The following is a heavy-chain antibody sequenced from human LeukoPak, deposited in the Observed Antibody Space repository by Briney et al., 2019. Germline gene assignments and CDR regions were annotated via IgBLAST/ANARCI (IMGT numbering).Heavy chain of an antibody. CDR2: ISYSGTN. CDR3: ASLGTLRS. J-gene: IGHJ5*02. Sequence: SETLSLTCTVSGGSVCSSSYYWGWIRQPPGKGLEWIGSISYSGTNYNNPSLKSRVSISIDTSKNQFSVKLTSVTAADTAMYYCASLGTLRSWGQGTLVTVSS. CDR1: GGSVCSSSYY. D-gene: IGHD7-27*01. V-gene: IGHV4-39*01.